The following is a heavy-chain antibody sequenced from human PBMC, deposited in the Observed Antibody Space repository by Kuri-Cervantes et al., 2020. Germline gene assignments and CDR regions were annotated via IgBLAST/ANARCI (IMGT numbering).Heavy chain of an antibody. D-gene: IGHD3-10*01. CDR3: AREVFTMVRGVTE. Sequence: GESLKISCAASGFTFSNFGMHWVRQAPGKGLEWVAVMSNDGRNKYYADSVKGRFTISRDNSKNTVYLQMNSLRAEDTAVYYCAREVFTMVRGVTEWGQGTLVTVSS. V-gene: IGHV3-30*03. CDR2: MSNDGRNK. J-gene: IGHJ4*02. CDR1: GFTFSNFG.